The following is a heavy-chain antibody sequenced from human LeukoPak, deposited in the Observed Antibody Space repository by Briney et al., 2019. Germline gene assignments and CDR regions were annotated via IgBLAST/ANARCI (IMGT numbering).Heavy chain of an antibody. CDR2: ISSSSSYI. D-gene: IGHD1-26*01. CDR1: GFTFSSYS. V-gene: IGHV3-21*01. CDR3: ARDLDRWELLVSGY. J-gene: IGHJ4*02. Sequence: GGSLRLSCADSGFTFSSYSMNWVRQAPGKGLEWVSSISSSSSYIYYADSVKGRFTISRDNAKNSLYLQMNSLRAEDTAVYYCARDLDRWELLVSGYWGQGTLVTVSS.